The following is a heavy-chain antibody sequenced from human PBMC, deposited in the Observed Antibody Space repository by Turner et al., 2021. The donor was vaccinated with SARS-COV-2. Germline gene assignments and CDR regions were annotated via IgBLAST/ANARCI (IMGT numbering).Heavy chain of an antibody. J-gene: IGHJ4*02. D-gene: IGHD6-13*01. CDR3: ARTIAAAVSDY. Sequence: QVQLQQWGAGLLKPSETLSLTCAVYGGSFSAYYWSWIRQPPGKGLEWIGEIYHSGSTNYNPSLKSRVTISVDTSKNKFSLKLSSVTAADTAVYYCARTIAAAVSDYWGQGTLVTVSS. V-gene: IGHV4-34*01. CDR2: IYHSGST. CDR1: GGSFSAYY.